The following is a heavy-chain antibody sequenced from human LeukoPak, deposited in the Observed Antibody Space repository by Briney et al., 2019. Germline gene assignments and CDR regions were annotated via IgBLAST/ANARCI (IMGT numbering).Heavy chain of an antibody. V-gene: IGHV4-61*02. CDR2: IYTSGST. D-gene: IGHD2-2*01. Sequence: SETLSLTCTVSGGSISSGSYYWSWIRQPAGKGLEWIGRIYTSGSTNYNPSLKSRVTISVDTPKNQFSLKLSSVTAADTAVYYCARHELVPAAISFDYWGQGTLVTVSS. CDR3: ARHELVPAAISFDY. J-gene: IGHJ4*02. CDR1: GGSISSGSYY.